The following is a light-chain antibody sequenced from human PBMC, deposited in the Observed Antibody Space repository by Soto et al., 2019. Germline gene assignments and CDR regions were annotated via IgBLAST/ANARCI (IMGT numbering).Light chain of an antibody. Sequence: EIVLTQSPATLSLSPGERATRSCRASQSVNSYLAWYQQKPGQPPRLLIYDASTRATGIPARFSGSGSGTGFTLTISSLEPEDFAVYYCHQRSSWPWTFGQGTKV. CDR2: DAS. CDR3: HQRSSWPWT. CDR1: QSVNSY. J-gene: IGKJ1*01. V-gene: IGKV3-11*01.